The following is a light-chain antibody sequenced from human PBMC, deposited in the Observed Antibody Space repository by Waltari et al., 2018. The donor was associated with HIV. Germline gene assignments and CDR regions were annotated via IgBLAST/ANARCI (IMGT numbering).Light chain of an antibody. J-gene: IGLJ2*01. CDR1: SGHTNYA. CDR3: QTWGSGIVV. V-gene: IGLV4-69*01. Sequence: QLGLTQSPSASASLGASVKLTCTLSSGHTNYAIAWHQQRPEKGPRFLMRLNRNCSHTKGDGIPDRFSGSSSGAERYLSIASLQSEDETDYFCQTWGSGIVVFGGGTTLTVL. CDR2: LNRNCSH.